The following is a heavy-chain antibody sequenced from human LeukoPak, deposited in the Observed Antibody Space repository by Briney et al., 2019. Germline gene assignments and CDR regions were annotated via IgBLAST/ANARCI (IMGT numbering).Heavy chain of an antibody. CDR2: ISGSGGST. J-gene: IGHJ4*02. D-gene: IGHD4-23*01. Sequence: PGGSLRLSCAASGFTFSSYAMSWVRQAPGKGLEWVSAISGSGGSTYYADSVKGRFTISRDNAKNSLYLQMNSLRAEDTAVYYCARDGAGGNIKSVPTEYWGQGTLVTVSS. CDR1: GFTFSSYA. V-gene: IGHV3-23*01. CDR3: ARDGAGGNIKSVPTEY.